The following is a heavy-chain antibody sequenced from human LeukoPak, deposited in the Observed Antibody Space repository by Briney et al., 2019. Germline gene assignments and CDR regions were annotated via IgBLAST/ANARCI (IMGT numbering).Heavy chain of an antibody. Sequence: PGGSLRLSCAASGFTFDDYAMHWVRQAPGKGLEWVSGISWNGGSIDYADSVKGRFTISRDNGKNSLYLQMNSLRAEDTALYYCAKEIMPYYYGMDVWGQGTTVTVSS. CDR2: ISWNGGSI. V-gene: IGHV3-9*01. CDR1: GFTFDDYA. D-gene: IGHD2-2*01. CDR3: AKEIMPYYYGMDV. J-gene: IGHJ6*02.